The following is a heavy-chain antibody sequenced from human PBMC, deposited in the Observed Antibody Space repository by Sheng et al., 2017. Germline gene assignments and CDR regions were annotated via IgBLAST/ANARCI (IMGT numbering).Heavy chain of an antibody. CDR1: GFTFSSYG. J-gene: IGHJ4*02. CDR2: IWYDGSNK. D-gene: IGHD5-12*01. CDR3: ARGRWLHSRSYYFDS. V-gene: IGHV3-33*01. Sequence: QVQLVESGGGVVQPGRSLRLSCAASGFTFSSYGMHWVRQAPGKGLEWVAVIWYDGSNKYYADSVKGRFTISRDNSKNTLYLQMNSLRAEDTAVYYCARGRWLHSRSYYFDSWGQGTLVTVSS.